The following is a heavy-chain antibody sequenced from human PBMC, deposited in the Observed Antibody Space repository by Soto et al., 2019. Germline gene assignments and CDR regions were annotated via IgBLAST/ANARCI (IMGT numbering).Heavy chain of an antibody. CDR3: VRDQDSRGYSVFNL. D-gene: IGHD3-22*01. J-gene: IGHJ5*02. Sequence: SLRLSCAASGFTFSSFFMHWVRQGPGKGLEWVSRISNDGTGTTYADSVQGRFTVSRDNSKTTVYLQMNRLRAEDTAVYFCVRDQDSRGYSVFNLWGQGTQVTVSS. CDR2: ISNDGTGT. V-gene: IGHV3-74*01. CDR1: GFTFSSFF.